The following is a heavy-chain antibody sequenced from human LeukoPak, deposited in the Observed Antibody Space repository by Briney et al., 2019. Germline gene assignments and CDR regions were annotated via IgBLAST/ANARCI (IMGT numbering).Heavy chain of an antibody. Sequence: GASVKVSCKASGGTFSSYATSWVRQAPGQGLEWMGGIIPIFGTANYAQKFQGRVTITADESTSTAYMELSSLRSEDTAVYYCAGEIAAAGFDYWGQGTLVTVSS. CDR1: GGTFSSYA. V-gene: IGHV1-69*13. CDR3: AGEIAAAGFDY. D-gene: IGHD6-13*01. J-gene: IGHJ4*02. CDR2: IIPIFGTA.